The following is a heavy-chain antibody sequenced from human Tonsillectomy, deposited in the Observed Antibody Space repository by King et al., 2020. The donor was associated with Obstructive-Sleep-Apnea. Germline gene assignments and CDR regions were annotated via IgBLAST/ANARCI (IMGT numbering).Heavy chain of an antibody. D-gene: IGHD4-23*01. Sequence: QVQLQESGPGLVKPSETLSLTCTVSGGSISSYSWTWIRQPPGKVLEWIGYIYYTGSTNYNPSLKSRVTISIHTSKNQFSLKLSSVTAADTAVYYCARVWSTVVTNDAFDIWGQGTMVTVSS. J-gene: IGHJ3*02. CDR2: IYYTGST. CDR3: ARVWSTVVTNDAFDI. V-gene: IGHV4-59*01. CDR1: GGSISSYS.